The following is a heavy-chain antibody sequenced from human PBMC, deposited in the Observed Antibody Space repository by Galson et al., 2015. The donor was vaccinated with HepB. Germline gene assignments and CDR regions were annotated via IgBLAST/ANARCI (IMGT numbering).Heavy chain of an antibody. D-gene: IGHD4-17*01. CDR3: ASATGDYGDYVIRWFDP. CDR2: IIPILGIA. Sequence: SVKASCKASGGTFSSYAISWVRQAPGQGLEWMGRIIPILGIANYAQKFQGGVTITADKSTSTAYMELSSLRSEDTAVYYCASATGDYGDYVIRWFDPWGQGTLVTVSS. J-gene: IGHJ5*02. CDR1: GGTFSSYA. V-gene: IGHV1-69*04.